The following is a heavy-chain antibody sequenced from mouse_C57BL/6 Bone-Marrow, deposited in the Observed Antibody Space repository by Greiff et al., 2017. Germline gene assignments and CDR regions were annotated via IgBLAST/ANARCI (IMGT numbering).Heavy chain of an antibody. J-gene: IGHJ2*01. D-gene: IGHD2-1*01. Sequence: EVKLKESGPGLVKPSQSLSLTCSVTGYSITSGYYWNWIRQFPGNKLEWMGYISYDGSNNYNPSLKNRISITRDTSKNQFFLKLNSVTTEDTATYYCARDLPPDYWGQGTTLTVSS. CDR1: GYSITSGYY. CDR2: ISYDGSN. CDR3: ARDLPPDY. V-gene: IGHV3-6*01.